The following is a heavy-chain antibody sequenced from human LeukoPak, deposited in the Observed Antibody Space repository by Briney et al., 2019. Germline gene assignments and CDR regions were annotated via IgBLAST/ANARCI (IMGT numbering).Heavy chain of an antibody. D-gene: IGHD1-26*01. J-gene: IGHJ4*02. Sequence: PGGSLRLSCAASGFIFSDYAMSWVRQAPGKGLEWVSTISGSGHVTYFASPVKGRFTIFRDNSKNTLYLEMNSLRAEDTAIYYCAKGGKWDVTPFDYWGQGTLVTVSS. CDR1: GFIFSDYA. CDR2: ISGSGHVT. CDR3: AKGGKWDVTPFDY. V-gene: IGHV3-23*01.